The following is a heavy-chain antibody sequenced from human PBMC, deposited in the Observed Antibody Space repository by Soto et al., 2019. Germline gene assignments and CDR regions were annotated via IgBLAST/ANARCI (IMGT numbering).Heavy chain of an antibody. V-gene: IGHV4-39*01. Sequence: SETLSLTWKDSGGSIRSSIYYGGRIRQPPGKGLEWIGSIYYSGSTYYNPSLKSRVTISVDTSKNQFSLKLRSLTAADTAVYYSAGELRPCYFHYWDEGTLVTVSS. CDR2: IYYSGST. D-gene: IGHD3-10*01. CDR1: GGSIRSSIYY. J-gene: IGHJ4*02. CDR3: AGELRPCYFHY.